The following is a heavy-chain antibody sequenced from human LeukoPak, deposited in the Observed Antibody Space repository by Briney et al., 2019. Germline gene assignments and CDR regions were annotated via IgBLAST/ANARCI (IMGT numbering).Heavy chain of an antibody. J-gene: IGHJ4*02. Sequence: GGSLRLSCAASGFTFSSYAMHWVRQAPGKGLEWVAVISYDGSNKYYADSVKGRFTISRDNSKNTLCLQMNSLRAEDTAVYYCAREFRDTAIPGHWGQGTLVTVSS. CDR3: AREFRDTAIPGH. CDR1: GFTFSSYA. CDR2: ISYDGSNK. D-gene: IGHD5-18*01. V-gene: IGHV3-30*04.